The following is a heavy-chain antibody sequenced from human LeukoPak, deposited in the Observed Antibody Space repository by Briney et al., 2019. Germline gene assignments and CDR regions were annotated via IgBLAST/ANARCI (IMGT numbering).Heavy chain of an antibody. V-gene: IGHV3-9*03. CDR2: ISWNSGSI. CDR1: GFTFDDYA. Sequence: GGSLRLSCAASGFTFDDYAMHWVRQAPGKGLEWVSGISWNSGSIGYADSVKGRFTISRDNAKNSLYLQMNSLRAEDMALYYCGREWAVDFWGQGTLVTVSS. J-gene: IGHJ4*02. CDR3: GREWAVDF.